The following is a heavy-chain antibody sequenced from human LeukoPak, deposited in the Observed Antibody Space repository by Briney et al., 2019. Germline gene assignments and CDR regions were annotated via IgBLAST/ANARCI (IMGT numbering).Heavy chain of an antibody. D-gene: IGHD2-8*01. J-gene: IGHJ4*02. Sequence: SETLSLTCTVSGYSISSGYYWGWIRQPPGKGLEWIGSIYYSGSTYYNPSLKSRVTISVDASKNQFSLKLSSVTAADTAVYYCASPNQVPNWGQGTLVTVSS. CDR3: ASPNQVPN. CDR2: IYYSGST. CDR1: GYSISSGYY. V-gene: IGHV4-38-2*02.